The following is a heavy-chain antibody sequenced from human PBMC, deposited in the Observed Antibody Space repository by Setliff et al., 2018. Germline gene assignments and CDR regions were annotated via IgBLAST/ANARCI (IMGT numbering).Heavy chain of an antibody. CDR3: ARDYQGGWFAP. J-gene: IGHJ5*02. V-gene: IGHV4-39*07. CDR2: VSYFGAS. D-gene: IGHD3-16*01. Sequence: PSETLSLTCTVSDVSISDTTYYWAWVRLPPGKGLEWIGTVSYFGASYSNPSLKSRLNISLDKSANRFSLNLASVTAADTALYYCARDYQGGWFAPWGQGIMVTVSS. CDR1: DVSISDTTYY.